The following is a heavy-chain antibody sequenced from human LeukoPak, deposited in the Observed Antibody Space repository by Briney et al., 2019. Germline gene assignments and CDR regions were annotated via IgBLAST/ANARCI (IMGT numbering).Heavy chain of an antibody. CDR2: IYYSGST. J-gene: IGHJ4*02. Sequence: PSETLSLTCTVSGGSISSCYWSWIRQPPGKGLEWIGYIYYSGSTNYNPSLKSRVTISVDTSKNQFSLKLSSVTAADTAVYYCARRSPLYDGTTYFDYWGQGTLVTVSS. CDR3: ARRSPLYDGTTYFDY. D-gene: IGHD5/OR15-5a*01. V-gene: IGHV4-59*08. CDR1: GGSISSCY.